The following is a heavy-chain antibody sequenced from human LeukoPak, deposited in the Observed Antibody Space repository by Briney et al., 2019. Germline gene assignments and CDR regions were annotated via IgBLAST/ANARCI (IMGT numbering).Heavy chain of an antibody. J-gene: IGHJ4*02. Sequence: KPSETLSLTCAVYGGSFSSYYWSWIRQPPGKGLEWIGEINHSGSTNYNPSLKSRVTISVDTSKNQFSLKLSSVTAADTAVYYCAGLGIAVAGRLFDYWGQGTLVTVSS. CDR2: INHSGST. D-gene: IGHD6-19*01. CDR1: GGSFSSYY. CDR3: AGLGIAVAGRLFDY. V-gene: IGHV4-34*01.